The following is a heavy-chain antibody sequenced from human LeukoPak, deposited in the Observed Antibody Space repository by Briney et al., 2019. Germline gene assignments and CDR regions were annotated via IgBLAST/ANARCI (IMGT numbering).Heavy chain of an antibody. V-gene: IGHV3-74*01. D-gene: IGHD3-22*01. CDR3: ARAPSEIGGYYPEYFRH. J-gene: IGHJ1*01. Sequence: GGSLRLSCAASGFNFSSYWMQWVRQAPGKGLVWVSRIKSDGKTNYADSVRGRFTISRDNAKNTISLQMNSLRAEDTGVYYCARAPSEIGGYYPEYFRHWGQGTLVTVSS. CDR2: IKSDGKT. CDR1: GFNFSSYW.